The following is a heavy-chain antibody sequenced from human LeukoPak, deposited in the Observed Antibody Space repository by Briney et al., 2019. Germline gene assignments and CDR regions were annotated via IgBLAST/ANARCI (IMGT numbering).Heavy chain of an antibody. D-gene: IGHD3-10*01. CDR2: IYHSGST. CDR3: ARVGISAWFDP. V-gene: IGHV4-30-2*01. Sequence: PSETLSLTCTVSGGSISSGGYYWSWIRQPPGKGLEWIGYIYHSGSTYYNPSLKSRVTISVDRSKNQFSLKPSSVTAADTAVYYCARVGISAWFDPWGQGTLVTVSS. J-gene: IGHJ5*02. CDR1: GGSISSGGYY.